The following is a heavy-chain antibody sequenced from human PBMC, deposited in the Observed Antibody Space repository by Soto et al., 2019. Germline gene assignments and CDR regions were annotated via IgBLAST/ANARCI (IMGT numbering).Heavy chain of an antibody. D-gene: IGHD2-15*01. CDR3: ASQCRVGDRATYDYGMDV. Sequence: ASVKVSCKASGYTFTSYGISWVRQAPGQGLEWMGWISAYNHNTDYAQKLQDRVTMTSDTSTSTVYMELRSLRSDDTAVYYCASQCRVGDRATYDYGMDVWGQGTTVTVS. CDR2: ISAYNHNT. V-gene: IGHV1-18*01. J-gene: IGHJ6*02. CDR1: GYTFTSYG.